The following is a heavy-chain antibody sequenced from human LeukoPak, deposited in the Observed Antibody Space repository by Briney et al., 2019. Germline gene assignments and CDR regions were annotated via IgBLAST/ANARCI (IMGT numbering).Heavy chain of an antibody. CDR1: GFTFSDYY. CDR3: AKGRGYNYGYIFGYFDY. J-gene: IGHJ4*02. CDR2: ISSSSSYI. Sequence: PGGSLRLSCAASGFTFSDYYMTWIRQAPGKGLEWVSSISSSSSYIYYADSVKGRFTISRDNAKNSLYLQMNSLRAEDTALYYCAKGRGYNYGYIFGYFDYWGQGTLVTVSS. D-gene: IGHD5-18*01. V-gene: IGHV3-11*05.